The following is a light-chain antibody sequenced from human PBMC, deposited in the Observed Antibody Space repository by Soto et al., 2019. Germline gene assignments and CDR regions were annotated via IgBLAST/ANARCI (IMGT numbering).Light chain of an antibody. J-gene: IGLJ3*02. Sequence: QSVLTQPPSVSAAPGQKVTISCSGSSSNIGNNYVSWYQQLPETAPKLLIYENNKPPSGIPDRFSGSKSGTSATLGITGLQTGDEADYYCGTWDISLSLWVFGGGTQLTVL. CDR1: SSNIGNNY. CDR3: GTWDISLSLWV. CDR2: ENN. V-gene: IGLV1-51*02.